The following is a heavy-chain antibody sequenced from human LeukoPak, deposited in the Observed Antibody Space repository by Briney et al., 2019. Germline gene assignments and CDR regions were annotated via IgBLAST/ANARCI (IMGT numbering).Heavy chain of an antibody. Sequence: SQTLSLTCTVSGGSISSGSYYWSWIRQPAGKGLEWIGRIYTSGSTKYNPSLKSRVTISVDTSKNQFSLKLSSVTAADTAVYYCARGPAVAGNNWFDPWGQGTLVTVSS. CDR1: GGSISSGSYY. V-gene: IGHV4-61*02. D-gene: IGHD6-19*01. CDR2: IYTSGST. J-gene: IGHJ5*02. CDR3: ARGPAVAGNNWFDP.